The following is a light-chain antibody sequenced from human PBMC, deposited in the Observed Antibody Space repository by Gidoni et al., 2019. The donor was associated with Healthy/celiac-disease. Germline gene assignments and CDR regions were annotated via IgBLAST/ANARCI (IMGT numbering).Light chain of an antibody. CDR3: NSRDSSAFAV. Sequence: SSALTQDPAVSVALGQTVRITCQGDSLRSYYASWYQQKPGQAPVLVIYGKNNRPSGIPDRFSGSSSGNTASLTIAGAQAEDEADYYCNSRDSSAFAVVGGGTQLTVL. CDR1: SLRSYY. V-gene: IGLV3-19*01. CDR2: GKN. J-gene: IGLJ7*01.